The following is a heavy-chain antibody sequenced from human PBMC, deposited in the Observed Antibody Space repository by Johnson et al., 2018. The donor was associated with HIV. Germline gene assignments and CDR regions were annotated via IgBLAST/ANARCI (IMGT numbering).Heavy chain of an antibody. J-gene: IGHJ3*02. CDR3: AKEGTTMEVDI. Sequence: VQLLESGGGVVRPGGSLRLSCVASGFTFDDYGMSWVRQAPGKGLEWVSVIYSGGSTYYADSVKGRFTISRDNSKNTLYLQMNSLRAEDTAVYYCAKEGTTMEVDIWGQGTMVTVSS. V-gene: IGHV3-66*01. CDR2: IYSGGST. D-gene: IGHD3-10*01. CDR1: GFTFDDYG.